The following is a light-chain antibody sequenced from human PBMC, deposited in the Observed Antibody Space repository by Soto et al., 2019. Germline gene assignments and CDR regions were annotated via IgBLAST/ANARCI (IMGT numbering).Light chain of an antibody. CDR2: GAS. Sequence: EVVLPQSPATLSLSPGERATLSCMASQSVSSYLSWYQQKPGQAPRLLIYGASTRATGIPARFSGSGAGTEFTLTIDSLQSEDFAVYYCQQYNNWPLTFGGGTKVDIK. CDR1: QSVSSY. V-gene: IGKV3-15*01. CDR3: QQYNNWPLT. J-gene: IGKJ4*01.